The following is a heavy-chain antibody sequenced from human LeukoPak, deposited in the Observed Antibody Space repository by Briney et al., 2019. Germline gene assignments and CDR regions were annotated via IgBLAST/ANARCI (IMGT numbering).Heavy chain of an antibody. J-gene: IGHJ4*02. CDR1: GFTFSRYW. V-gene: IGHV3-7*05. D-gene: IGHD4-23*01. Sequence: PGGSLRLSCAASGFTFSRYWMSWVRQAPGKGLEWVASIKHDGSEKYYVDSVKGRFTISGDNATNSLYLQMNSLRAEDAAVYYCARVFFTVVKYYFEYWGQGTLVTVSS. CDR3: ARVFFTVVKYYFEY. CDR2: IKHDGSEK.